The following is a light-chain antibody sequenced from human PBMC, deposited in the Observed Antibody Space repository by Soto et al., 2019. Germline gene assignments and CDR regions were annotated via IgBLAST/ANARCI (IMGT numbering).Light chain of an antibody. CDR3: NSYGGSNNYVV. J-gene: IGLJ2*01. CDR2: DVS. CDR1: SSDVGGYNY. V-gene: IGLV2-8*01. Sequence: QSALTQPPSASGSPGQSVTISCTGTSSDVGGYNYVSWYQQHPGKAPKLIIYDVSKRPSGVPDRFSGSKSGNTASLTVSGLQDEDEADYFCNSYGGSNNYVVFGGGTKVTVL.